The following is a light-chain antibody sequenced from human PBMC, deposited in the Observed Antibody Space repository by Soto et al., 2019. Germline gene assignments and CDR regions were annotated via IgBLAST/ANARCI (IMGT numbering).Light chain of an antibody. CDR1: QDIQTY. CDR2: GTF. Sequence: IQLTQSPSSLSASVGDRVSITCRASQDIQTYLAWYQQKRGEAPKLLISGTFTLQSGVPSRFNGSGSGTDFTLTISRLQPEDVATYYCQHLNNYPPFTFGPGTKVDLE. V-gene: IGKV1-9*01. J-gene: IGKJ3*01. CDR3: QHLNNYPPFT.